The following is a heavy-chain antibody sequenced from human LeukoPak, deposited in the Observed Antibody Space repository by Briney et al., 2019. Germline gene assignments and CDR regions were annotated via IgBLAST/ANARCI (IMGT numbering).Heavy chain of an antibody. V-gene: IGHV3-9*01. CDR3: AKDDSSGYRWYFDL. Sequence: GGSLRLSCAASGFTFDDYAMHWVRQAPGKGLEWVSGISWNSGSIGYADSVKGRFTISRDNAKNSLYLQMNSLRAEDTALYYCAKDDSSGYRWYFDLWGRGTLVTASS. CDR1: GFTFDDYA. D-gene: IGHD3-22*01. CDR2: ISWNSGSI. J-gene: IGHJ2*01.